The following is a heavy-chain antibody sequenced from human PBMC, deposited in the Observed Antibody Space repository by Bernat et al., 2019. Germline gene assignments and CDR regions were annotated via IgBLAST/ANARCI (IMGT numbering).Heavy chain of an antibody. Sequence: EVQLVESGGGLVQPGGSLRLSCAASGFTFSSYEMNWVRQAPGKGLEWGSYISSSGSTIYYADSVKGRFTISRDNDKNSLYLQMNSLGAEDTAVYYCARDCSGGSCYAFDYWGQGTLVTVSS. CDR1: GFTFSSYE. D-gene: IGHD2-15*01. CDR2: ISSSGSTI. V-gene: IGHV3-48*03. CDR3: ARDCSGGSCYAFDY. J-gene: IGHJ4*02.